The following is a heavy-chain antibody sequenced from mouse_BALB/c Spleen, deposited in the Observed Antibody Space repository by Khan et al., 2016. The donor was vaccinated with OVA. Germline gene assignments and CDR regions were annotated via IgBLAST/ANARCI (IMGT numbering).Heavy chain of an antibody. V-gene: IGHV5-9-3*01. CDR1: GFTFSTYA. Sequence: EVELVESGGGLVKPGGPLKLSCAASGFTFSTYAMSWVRQTPEKRLEWVATISSDGDYTYYPDNVTGRFTISRDNAKNTLYLQMSSLRSEDTAMYYCARSPYGNFSYWGQGTLGPGSA. D-gene: IGHD2-1*01. J-gene: IGHJ3*01. CDR3: ARSPYGNFSY. CDR2: ISSDGDYT.